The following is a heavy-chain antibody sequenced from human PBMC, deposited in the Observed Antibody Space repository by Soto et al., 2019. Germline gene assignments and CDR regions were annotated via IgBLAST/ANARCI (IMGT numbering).Heavy chain of an antibody. CDR1: GFTFGSYW. D-gene: IGHD2-15*01. Sequence: GGSLILSCAASGFTFGSYWMHWVRQAPGKGLVWVSRINSDGSSTSYAGSVKGRFTISRDNAKNTLYLQMNSLRAEDTAVYYCVRTSLVVAAATREDSWGQGTLVTVSS. V-gene: IGHV3-74*01. CDR2: INSDGSST. J-gene: IGHJ4*02. CDR3: VRTSLVVAAATREDS.